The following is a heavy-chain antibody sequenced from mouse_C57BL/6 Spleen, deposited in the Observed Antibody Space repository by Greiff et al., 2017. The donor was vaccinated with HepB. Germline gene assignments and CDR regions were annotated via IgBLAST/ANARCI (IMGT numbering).Heavy chain of an antibody. J-gene: IGHJ3*01. V-gene: IGHV1-15*01. CDR1: GYTFTDYE. CDR3: TRCDYVAWFAY. Sequence: VKLQESGAELVRPGASVTLSCKASGYTFTDYEMHWVKQTPVHGLEWIGAIDPETGGTAYNQKFKGKAILTADKSSSTAYMEHRSLTSEDSAVYYCTRCDYVAWFAYWGQGTLVTVSA. CDR2: IDPETGGT. D-gene: IGHD2-4*01.